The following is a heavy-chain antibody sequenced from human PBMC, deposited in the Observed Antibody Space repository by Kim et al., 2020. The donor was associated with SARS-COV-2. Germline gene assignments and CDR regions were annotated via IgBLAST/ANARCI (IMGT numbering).Heavy chain of an antibody. Sequence: SRKRRVTISVDTSKNQFALKLSSVTAADTAVYYCASQTMVRGVIGEYFQHWGQGTLVTVSS. V-gene: IGHV4-61*07. CDR3: ASQTMVRGVIGEYFQH. J-gene: IGHJ1*01. D-gene: IGHD3-10*01.